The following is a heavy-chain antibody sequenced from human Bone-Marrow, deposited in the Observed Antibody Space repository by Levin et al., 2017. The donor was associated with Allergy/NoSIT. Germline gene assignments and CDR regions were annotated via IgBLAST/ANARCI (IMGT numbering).Heavy chain of an antibody. CDR3: ARNRHCIGGRCYSV. CDR2: IYSGGTT. CDR1: GFTVSNNY. V-gene: IGHV3-53*01. Sequence: VASVKVSCAASGFTVSNNYMRWVRQAPGKGLEWVSLIYSGGTTYYADSVKGRFTISRDNSKNTVYLQMNSLRAEDTAVYYCARNRHCIGGRCYSVWGQGTLVTVSS. D-gene: IGHD2-15*01. J-gene: IGHJ4*02.